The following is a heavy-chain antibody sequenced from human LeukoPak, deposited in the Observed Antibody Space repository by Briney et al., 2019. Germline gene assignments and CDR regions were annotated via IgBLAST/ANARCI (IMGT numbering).Heavy chain of an antibody. CDR2: MNPNSGNT. V-gene: IGHV1-8*01. D-gene: IGHD2-2*01. CDR3: ARGSRENIVVVPAARTPRRYHYYMDV. CDR1: GYTFTSYG. Sequence: ASVKVSCKASGYTFTSYGINWVRQATGQGLEWMGWMNPNSGNTGYAQKFQGRVTMTRNTSISTAYMELSSLRSEDTAVYYCARGSRENIVVVPAARTPRRYHYYMDVWGKGTTVTVSS. J-gene: IGHJ6*03.